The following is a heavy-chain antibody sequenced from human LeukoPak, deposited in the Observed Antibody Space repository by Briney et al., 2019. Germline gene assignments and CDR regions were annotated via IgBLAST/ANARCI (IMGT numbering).Heavy chain of an antibody. J-gene: IGHJ5*02. Sequence: SETLSLTCAVYGGSFSGYYWSWIRQPPGKGLEWIGEINHSGSTNYNPSLKSRVTISVDTSKNQFSLKLSSVTAADTAVYYCVRRDYNWFDPWGQGTLVTVSS. CDR2: INHSGST. CDR1: GGSFSGYY. CDR3: VRRDYNWFDP. D-gene: IGHD3-3*01. V-gene: IGHV4-34*01.